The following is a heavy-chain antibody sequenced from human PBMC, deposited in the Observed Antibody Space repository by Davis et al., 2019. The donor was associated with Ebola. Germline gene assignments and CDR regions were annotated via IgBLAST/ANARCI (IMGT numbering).Heavy chain of an antibody. J-gene: IGHJ6*02. CDR3: VRGGGYGGYGMDV. CDR2: VDHSGRT. Sequence: PSETLSLTCSVSGASFSGYSSTWIRQPPGKGLEWVGEVDHSGRTNYNPSLKGRLTISRDTSKNQFSLKVTSVTAADTAVYYCVRGGGYGGYGMDVWGQGTTVTVSS. CDR1: GASFSGYS. D-gene: IGHD4-23*01. V-gene: IGHV4-34*01.